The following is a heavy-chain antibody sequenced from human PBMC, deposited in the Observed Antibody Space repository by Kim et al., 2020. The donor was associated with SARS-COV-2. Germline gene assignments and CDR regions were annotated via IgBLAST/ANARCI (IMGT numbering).Heavy chain of an antibody. D-gene: IGHD6-13*01. J-gene: IGHJ4*02. Sequence: GGSLRLSCAASGFTFDDYAMHWVRQAPGKGLEWVSGISWNSGSIGYADSVKGRFTISRDNAKNSLYLQMNSLRAEDTALYYCAKAGSSSWRWIQHLDYWGQGTLVTVSS. CDR3: AKAGSSSWRWIQHLDY. CDR1: GFTFDDYA. CDR2: ISWNSGSI. V-gene: IGHV3-9*01.